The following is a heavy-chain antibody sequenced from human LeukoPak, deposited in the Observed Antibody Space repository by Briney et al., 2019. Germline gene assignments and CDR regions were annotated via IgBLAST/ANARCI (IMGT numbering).Heavy chain of an antibody. D-gene: IGHD3/OR15-3a*01. Sequence: PSETLSLTCAVYGGSFSGYYWSWIRQPPGKGLEWIGEINHSGSTNYNPSLKSRVTISVDTSKNQFSLKLSSVTAADTAVYYWATGSSGLVISNNSYYYMDAWGKGTTVTVS. J-gene: IGHJ6*03. CDR3: ATGSSGLVISNNSYYYMDA. CDR1: GGSFSGYY. CDR2: INHSGST. V-gene: IGHV4-34*01.